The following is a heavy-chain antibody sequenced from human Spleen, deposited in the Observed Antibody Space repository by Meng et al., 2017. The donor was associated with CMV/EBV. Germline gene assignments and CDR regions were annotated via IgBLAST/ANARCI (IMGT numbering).Heavy chain of an antibody. V-gene: IGHV1-2*02. Sequence: SCKASGYRFKSYYIHWVRQAPGQGPEWMGWINPNSGGTSYAQKFQGRFIMTTDTSLSTAYMELKRLKSDDTAIYFCTRDSAVQPIDYWGQGTLVTVSS. CDR1: GYRFKSYY. CDR3: TRDSAVQPIDY. CDR2: INPNSGGT. J-gene: IGHJ4*02.